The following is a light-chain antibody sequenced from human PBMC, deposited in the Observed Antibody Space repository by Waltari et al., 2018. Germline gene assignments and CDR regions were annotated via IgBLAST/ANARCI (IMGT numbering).Light chain of an antibody. CDR3: QQGSILPLT. CDR2: DTS. Sequence: EVVLTQSPVTLSLAAGERATLSCRASESVSNYLAWYQQKPGQSPRLLIFDTSKRATGIPARFSGSGYGTDCTLTINNLEAEDFALYYCQQGSILPLTFGGGTKVEI. CDR1: ESVSNY. V-gene: IGKV3-11*01. J-gene: IGKJ4*01.